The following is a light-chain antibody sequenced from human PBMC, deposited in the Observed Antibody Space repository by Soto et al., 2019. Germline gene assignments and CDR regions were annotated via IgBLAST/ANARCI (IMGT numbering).Light chain of an antibody. CDR2: EVN. CDR1: SSEVGGYNY. J-gene: IGLJ2*01. CDR3: GSFAGSSTLV. Sequence: QSVLTQPASVSGSPGQSITISCTGTSSEVGGYNYVSWYQQVPDNGPRLMLYEVNKRPAGVSDRFSGSKSGSTASLTISGLQAEDEADYHCGSFAGSSTLVFGAGTKLTVL. V-gene: IGLV2-14*01.